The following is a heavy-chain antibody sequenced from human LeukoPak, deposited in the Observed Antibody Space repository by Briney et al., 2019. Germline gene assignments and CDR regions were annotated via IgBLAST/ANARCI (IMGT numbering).Heavy chain of an antibody. CDR1: GFTFSGYS. CDR3: ARDALGALGY. Sequence: GGSLRLSCAASGFTFSGYSMNWVRQAPGKGLEWFSSISSSSSYIYYADSVKGRFTISRDNAKNSLYLQMNSLRAEDTAVYYCARDALGALGYWGQGTLVTVSS. V-gene: IGHV3-21*01. D-gene: IGHD3-16*01. J-gene: IGHJ4*02. CDR2: ISSSSSYI.